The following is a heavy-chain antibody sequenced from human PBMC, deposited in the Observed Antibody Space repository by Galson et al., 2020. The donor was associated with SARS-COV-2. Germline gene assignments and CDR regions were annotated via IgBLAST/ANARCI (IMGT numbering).Heavy chain of an antibody. D-gene: IGHD3-22*01. Sequence: SVKVSCKASGGTFSSYAISWVRQAPGQGLEWMGGIIPIFGTANYAQKFQGRVTITADKSTSTAYMELSSLRSEDTAVYYCASGEYYYDSSGYYYDAFDIWGQGTMVTVSS. J-gene: IGHJ3*02. CDR1: GGTFSSYA. CDR2: IIPIFGTA. V-gene: IGHV1-69*06. CDR3: ASGEYYYDSSGYYYDAFDI.